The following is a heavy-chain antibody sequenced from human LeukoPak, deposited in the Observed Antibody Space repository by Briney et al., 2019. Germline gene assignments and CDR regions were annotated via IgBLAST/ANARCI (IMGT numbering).Heavy chain of an antibody. D-gene: IGHD6-13*01. Sequence: GGSLRLSCAASGFTFSSYGMHWVRQAPGKGLEWVAVISYDGSNKYYADSVKGRFTISRDNSKNTLYLQMNSLRAEDTAVYYCARDSSSYFDYWGQGTLVTVSS. V-gene: IGHV3-30*19. CDR1: GFTFSSYG. J-gene: IGHJ4*02. CDR3: ARDSSSYFDY. CDR2: ISYDGSNK.